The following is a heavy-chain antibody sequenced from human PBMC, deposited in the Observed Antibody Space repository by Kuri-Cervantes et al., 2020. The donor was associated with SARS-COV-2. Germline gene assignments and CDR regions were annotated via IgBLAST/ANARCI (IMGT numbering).Heavy chain of an antibody. D-gene: IGHD3-16*02. CDR1: GGSISSGSFY. CDR3: ASLLSYYDYVWGSYRYYYFDY. Sequence: GSLRLSCTVSGGSISSGSFYWGWIRQPPGKGLEWIGNVYYNGITYYNPSLESRVSVSVDTSKNQFSLKLNSVTAADTAVYYCASLLSYYDYVWGSYRYYYFDYWGQGTLVTVSS. CDR2: VYYNGIT. J-gene: IGHJ4*02. V-gene: IGHV4-39*01.